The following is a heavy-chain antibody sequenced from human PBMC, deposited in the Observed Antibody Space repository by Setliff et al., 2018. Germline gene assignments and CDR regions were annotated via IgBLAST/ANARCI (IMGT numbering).Heavy chain of an antibody. CDR1: GGSISSYY. J-gene: IGHJ6*03. CDR2: IYIGGSA. D-gene: IGHD6-6*01. Sequence: ETLSLTCPVSGGSISSYYWSWIRQPAGKGLEWIGHIYIGGSANYNPSLKSRVTMSIDTSKNQFSLKLNSVTAADTAVYYCVRRVYSSSSGYYHYYMDVWGKGTTVTVSS. CDR3: VRRVYSSSSGYYHYYMDV. V-gene: IGHV4-4*07.